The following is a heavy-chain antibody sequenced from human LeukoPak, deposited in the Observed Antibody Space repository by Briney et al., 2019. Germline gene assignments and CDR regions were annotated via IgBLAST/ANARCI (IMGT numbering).Heavy chain of an antibody. J-gene: IGHJ4*02. D-gene: IGHD6-19*01. V-gene: IGHV3-23*01. CDR2: LTSSGGGT. Sequence: GGSLRLSCAASGFTFSSYAMSWVCQAPGKGLEWVSSLTSSGGGTYYADSVKGRFTISRDNSKNTLYLQMNSLRVEDTAVYYCGRGGIALAGLDYWGQGTLVTVSS. CDR1: GFTFSSYA. CDR3: GRGGIALAGLDY.